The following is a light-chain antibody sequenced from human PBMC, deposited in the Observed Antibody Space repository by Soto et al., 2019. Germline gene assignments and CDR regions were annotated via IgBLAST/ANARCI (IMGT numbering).Light chain of an antibody. V-gene: IGKV1-39*01. Sequence: DIQMTQSPSSLSASVGDRVTITCRASQSSSSYLNWYQQKPGKAPKLLIYAASSLQSGVTSRFSGSGSGTDFTLTISSLQPEDFATYYCQQSYSTPGTFGQGTKLEIK. J-gene: IGKJ2*01. CDR1: QSSSSY. CDR3: QQSYSTPGT. CDR2: AAS.